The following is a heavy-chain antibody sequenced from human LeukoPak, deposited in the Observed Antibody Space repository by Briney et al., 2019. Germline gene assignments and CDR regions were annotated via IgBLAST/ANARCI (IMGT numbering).Heavy chain of an antibody. CDR1: GGSFSGFY. CDR2: INHSGST. V-gene: IGHV4-34*01. J-gene: IGHJ4*02. CDR3: ARATDYYDSSGYYSY. Sequence: SETLSLTCAAYGGSFSGFYWSWIRQPPGKGLEWIGEINHSGSTNYNPSLKSRLTISVDTSKNQFSLKLSSVTAADTAVYYCARATDYYDSSGYYSYWGQGTLVTVSS. D-gene: IGHD3-22*01.